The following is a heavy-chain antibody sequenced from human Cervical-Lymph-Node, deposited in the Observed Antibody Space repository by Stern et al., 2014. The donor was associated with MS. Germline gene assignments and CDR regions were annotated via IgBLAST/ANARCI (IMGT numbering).Heavy chain of an antibody. CDR3: ARETRSGYNFDY. CDR2: VLPVFTTP. D-gene: IGHD5-24*01. V-gene: IGHV1-69*01. CDR1: GGTFSSYA. Sequence: QVQLVESGAEVKKPGSSVKVSCKVSGGTFSSYAVSWVRQAPGQGLEWMVGVLPVFTTPNYAQNFQGRVTVTADESTSTVYMELSNLTSEDTAMYYCARETRSGYNFDYWGQGALVTVSS. J-gene: IGHJ4*02.